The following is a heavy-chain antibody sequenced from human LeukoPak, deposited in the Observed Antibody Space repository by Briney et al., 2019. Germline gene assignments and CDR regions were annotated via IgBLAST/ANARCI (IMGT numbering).Heavy chain of an antibody. CDR1: SVSISSDNYY. Sequence: SETLSLTCTVSSVSISSDNYYWHWIRQPAGKGLEWIGRIYTSGTTKYNPSLKSRVTISVDTSKNQFSLRLSSVTAADTAVYYCASQDYYDSSGYWHPWGQGTLVTVSS. D-gene: IGHD3-22*01. CDR2: IYTSGTT. CDR3: ASQDYYDSSGYWHP. V-gene: IGHV4-61*02. J-gene: IGHJ1*01.